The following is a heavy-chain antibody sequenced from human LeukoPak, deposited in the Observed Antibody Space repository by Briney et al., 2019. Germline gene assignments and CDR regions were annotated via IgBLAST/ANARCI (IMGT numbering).Heavy chain of an antibody. D-gene: IGHD2-8*02. Sequence: GGSLRLSCAASGFTFSSYAMNWVRQAPGKGLEWVSSIFPSGGEIHYADSVRGRFTISRDNSKSTLSLQMNSLRAEDTAIYYCATYRQVLLPFESWGQGTLVTVSS. CDR1: GFTFSSYA. J-gene: IGHJ4*02. CDR3: ATYRQVLLPFES. CDR2: IFPSGGEI. V-gene: IGHV3-23*01.